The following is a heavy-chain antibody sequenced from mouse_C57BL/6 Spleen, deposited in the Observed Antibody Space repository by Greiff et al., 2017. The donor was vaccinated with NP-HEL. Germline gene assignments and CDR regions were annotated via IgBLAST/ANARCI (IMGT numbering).Heavy chain of an antibody. Sequence: EVKLEESEGGLVQPGSSMKLSCTASGFTFSDYYMAWVSQVPEKGLEWVANINHDGSSTYYLDSLKSRFIISRDNAKNILYLQISSLTSEDTAAYYCARDYDGSFAYWGQGTLVTVSA. J-gene: IGHJ3*01. V-gene: IGHV5-16*01. CDR2: INHDGSST. D-gene: IGHD2-3*01. CDR3: ARDYDGSFAY. CDR1: GFTFSDYY.